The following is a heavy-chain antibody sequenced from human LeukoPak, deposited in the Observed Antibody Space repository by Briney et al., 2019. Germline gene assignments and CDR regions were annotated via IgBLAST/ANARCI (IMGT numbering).Heavy chain of an antibody. Sequence: ASVKVSCKSSGYTFTGYYMHWVRQAPGQGLGWMGWINPKRGGTKYSQKVQVRVTMTRDTPISTAHMELSSLRSDATAVYYCPAGGREVLTSCGIYWGQGTLVTVSS. CDR1: GYTFTGYY. CDR3: PAGGREVLTSCGIY. J-gene: IGHJ4*02. D-gene: IGHD4/OR15-4a*01. V-gene: IGHV1-2*02. CDR2: INPKRGGT.